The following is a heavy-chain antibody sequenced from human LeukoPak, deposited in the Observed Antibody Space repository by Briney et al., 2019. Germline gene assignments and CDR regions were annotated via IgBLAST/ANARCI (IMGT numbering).Heavy chain of an antibody. CDR1: GFTVSSNY. CDR3: ARADYYDSSAGAFDI. CDR2: IYSGGST. D-gene: IGHD3-22*01. V-gene: IGHV3-53*01. Sequence: PGGSLRLSSAASGFTVSSNYMSWVRQAPGKGLEWVSVIYSGGSTHYADSVKGRFTISRDNAKNSLYLQMNSLRAEDTALYYCARADYYDSSAGAFDIWGQGTMVTVSS. J-gene: IGHJ3*02.